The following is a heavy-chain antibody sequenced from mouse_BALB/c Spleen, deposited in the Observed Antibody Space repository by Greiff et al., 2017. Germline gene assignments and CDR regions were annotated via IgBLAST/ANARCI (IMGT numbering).Heavy chain of an antibody. CDR2: IYPGSGST. Sequence: LQQPGSELVRPGASVKLSCKASGYTFTSYWMHWVKQRHGQGLEWIGNIYPGSGSTNYDEKFKSKGTLTVDTSSSTAYMHLSSLTSEDSAVYCCTRDNYYGSGFDYWGQGTTLTVSS. D-gene: IGHD1-1*01. CDR1: GYTFTSYW. CDR3: TRDNYYGSGFDY. V-gene: IGHV1S22*01. J-gene: IGHJ2*01.